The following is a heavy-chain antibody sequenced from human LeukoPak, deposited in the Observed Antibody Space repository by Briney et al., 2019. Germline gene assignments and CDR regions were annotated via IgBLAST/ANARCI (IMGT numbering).Heavy chain of an antibody. CDR2: IYYSGST. D-gene: IGHD2-15*01. CDR3: ARDWDASFLDPTQLLLTNDAFDI. Sequence: SETLSLTCTVSGGSISSSSYYWGWIRQPPGKGLEWIGSIYYSGSTYYNPSLKSRVTISVDTSKNQFSLKLSSVTAADTAVYYCARDWDASFLDPTQLLLTNDAFDIWGQGTMVTVSS. V-gene: IGHV4-39*07. CDR1: GGSISSSSYY. J-gene: IGHJ3*02.